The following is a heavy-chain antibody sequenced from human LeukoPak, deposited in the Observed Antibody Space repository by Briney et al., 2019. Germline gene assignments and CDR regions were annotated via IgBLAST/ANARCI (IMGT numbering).Heavy chain of an antibody. CDR1: GGSFSGYY. D-gene: IGHD2-21*01. CDR3: ARDLWSTGAGVFDF. Sequence: PSETLSLTCAVYGGSFSGYYWSWIRQPPGKGLEWVGEINHSGSTNYNPSLKSRVAISVDTSKNSFSLNLHSVTAADTAVYYCARDLWSTGAGVFDFWGQGALVAVSS. V-gene: IGHV4-34*01. J-gene: IGHJ4*02. CDR2: INHSGST.